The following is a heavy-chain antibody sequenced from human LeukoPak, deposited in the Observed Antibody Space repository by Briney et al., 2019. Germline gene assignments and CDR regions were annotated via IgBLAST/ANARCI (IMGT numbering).Heavy chain of an antibody. D-gene: IGHD3-22*01. CDR3: AKEGDQWDYYDSSGYVGLIDY. CDR1: GFTFSSYA. V-gene: IGHV3-23*01. CDR2: ISRSGDST. J-gene: IGHJ4*02. Sequence: AGGSLRLSCVASGFTFSSYAMSWVRQAPGKGLEWVSAISRSGDSTYYADSVKGRFTISRDNSKNTLFLQMSSLRAEDTAVYYCAKEGDQWDYYDSSGYVGLIDYWGQGTLVTVSS.